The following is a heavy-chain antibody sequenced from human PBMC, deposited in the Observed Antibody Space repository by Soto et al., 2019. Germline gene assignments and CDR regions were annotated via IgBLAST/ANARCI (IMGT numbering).Heavy chain of an antibody. CDR2: ISAYNGNT. J-gene: IGHJ6*02. Sequence: ASAKVSCKASGYTFTSYGISWVRQAPGQGLEWMGWISAYNGNTNYAQKLQGRVTMTTDTSTSTAYMELRSLRSDDTAVYYCARAYCSSTSCRPRYYYYYYGMDVWGQGTTVTVSS. CDR1: GYTFTSYG. CDR3: ARAYCSSTSCRPRYYYYYYGMDV. D-gene: IGHD2-2*01. V-gene: IGHV1-18*04.